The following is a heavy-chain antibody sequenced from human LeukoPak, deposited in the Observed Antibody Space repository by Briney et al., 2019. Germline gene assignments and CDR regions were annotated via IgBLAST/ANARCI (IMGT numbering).Heavy chain of an antibody. CDR3: AKERDDFWSGYYFNYYYGMDV. V-gene: IGHV1-18*01. Sequence: ASVKVSCKASGYTFTSYAITWVRQAPGQGLEWMGWISPYKGNTNYAQNLQGRVTMTTDTSTSTAYMELRSLRSDDTAVYYCAKERDDFWSGYYFNYYYGMDVWGQGTTVTVSS. J-gene: IGHJ6*02. CDR1: GYTFTSYA. D-gene: IGHD3-3*01. CDR2: ISPYKGNT.